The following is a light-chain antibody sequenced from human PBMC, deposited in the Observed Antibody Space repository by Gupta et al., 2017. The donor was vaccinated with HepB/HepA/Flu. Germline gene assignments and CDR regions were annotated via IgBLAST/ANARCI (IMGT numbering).Light chain of an antibody. CDR2: GAS. V-gene: IGKV3-20*01. J-gene: IGKJ1*01. Sequence: EIVLTQSPGTLSLSPGERATLSCRASQSVRSSYLAWYQQKPGQAPKLLIYGASSRATGIPYRFSGSGSGTDFTLTISRLEPEDFAVYYCQQYCSSPWTFGQGTKVEIK. CDR3: QQYCSSPWT. CDR1: QSVRSSY.